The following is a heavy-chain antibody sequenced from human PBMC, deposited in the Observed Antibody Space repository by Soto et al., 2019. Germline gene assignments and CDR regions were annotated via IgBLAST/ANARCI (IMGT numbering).Heavy chain of an antibody. CDR2: IVPIFGA. Sequence: QVQLVQSGAEVKKPGSSVKVSCKSSGGTFSNYGFSWVRQAPGQGLECMGVIVPIFGAEHPQKFQGRVTITADESTNTVVMELRGLRSEDTAAYYGARGGSDYEGGGYYQGHVWGHGTTVTVSS. V-gene: IGHV1-69*12. CDR3: ARGGSDYEGGGYYQGHV. J-gene: IGHJ6*02. D-gene: IGHD3-22*01. CDR1: GGTFSNYG.